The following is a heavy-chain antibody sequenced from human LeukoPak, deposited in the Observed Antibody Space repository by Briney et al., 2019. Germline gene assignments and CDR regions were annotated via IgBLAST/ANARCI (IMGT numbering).Heavy chain of an antibody. CDR2: INPNSGDT. V-gene: IGHV1-2*02. CDR1: GYIFTGYY. Sequence: ASVKVSCKASGYIFTGYYMHWVRQAPGQGLEWMGWINPNSGDTNYAQKFQGRVTMTRDTSISTAYMELSRLRSDDTAVYYCARVRYRLAEAYIDYWGQGTLVTVSS. D-gene: IGHD3-16*01. J-gene: IGHJ4*02. CDR3: ARVRYRLAEAYIDY.